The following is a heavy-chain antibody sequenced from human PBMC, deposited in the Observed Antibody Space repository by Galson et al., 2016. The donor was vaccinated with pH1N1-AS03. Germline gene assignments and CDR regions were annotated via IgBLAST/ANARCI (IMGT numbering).Heavy chain of an antibody. Sequence: SLRLSCAGSGFTFDAYAIHWVRQAPGKGLEWVSGINWSSDTVDYTYSVRGRFSISRDNAKNSVYLQMNNLRGGDTAVYYCAAWGYIPNTHGLDVWGRGTTVTVSS. J-gene: IGHJ6*04. CDR2: INWSSDTV. D-gene: IGHD5-12*01. CDR1: GFTFDAYA. CDR3: AAWGYIPNTHGLDV. V-gene: IGHV3-9*01.